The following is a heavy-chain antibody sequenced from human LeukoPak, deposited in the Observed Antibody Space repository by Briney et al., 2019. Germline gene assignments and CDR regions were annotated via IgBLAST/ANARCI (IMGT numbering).Heavy chain of an antibody. CDR1: GFTFSNYA. J-gene: IGHJ4*02. D-gene: IGHD5-24*01. V-gene: IGHV3-23*01. CDR3: AKAERWLQTLFDY. CDR2: ISGGGGSS. Sequence: GGSLRLSCAASGFTFSNYAMSWVRQAPGKGLEWASVISGGGGSSYYADSVKGRFTISRDNSKNTLYLQMNSLRAEDTAIYYCAKAERWLQTLFDYWGQGTLVTVSS.